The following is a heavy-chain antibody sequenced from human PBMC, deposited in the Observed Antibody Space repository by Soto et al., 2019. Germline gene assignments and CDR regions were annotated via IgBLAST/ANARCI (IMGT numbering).Heavy chain of an antibody. V-gene: IGHV1-69*06. CDR2: IIPIFGTA. CDR1: GGTFSSYA. Sequence: SVKVSCKASGGTFSSYAISWVRQAPGQGLEWMGGIIPIFGTANYAQKFQGRVTMTEDTSTDTAYMELSSLRSEDTAVYYCATDSGGSYWRLWGQGTMVTVSS. D-gene: IGHD1-26*01. J-gene: IGHJ3*01. CDR3: ATDSGGSYWRL.